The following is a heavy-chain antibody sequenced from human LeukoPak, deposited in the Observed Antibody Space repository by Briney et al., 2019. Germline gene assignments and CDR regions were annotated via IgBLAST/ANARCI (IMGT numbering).Heavy chain of an antibody. CDR1: GYTFTSYG. Sequence: GASVKVCCKASGYTFTSYGISWVRQAPGQGLEWMGWISAYNGNTNYAQKLQGRVTMTTDTSTSTAYMELRSLRSDDTAVYYCARGRRELSYYDFWSGYQYYYGMDVWGQGPTVTVSS. V-gene: IGHV1-18*01. CDR3: ARGRRELSYYDFWSGYQYYYGMDV. CDR2: ISAYNGNT. D-gene: IGHD3-3*01. J-gene: IGHJ6*02.